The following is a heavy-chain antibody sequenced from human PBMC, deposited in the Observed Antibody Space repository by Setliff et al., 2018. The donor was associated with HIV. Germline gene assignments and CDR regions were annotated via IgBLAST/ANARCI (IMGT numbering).Heavy chain of an antibody. CDR1: GYTFTDYG. J-gene: IGHJ6*02. CDR2: ISGYKGNT. D-gene: IGHD2-2*02. CDR3: ARVNFLDYIVVVPAAIDGNYYYYYGMDV. V-gene: IGHV1-18*01. Sequence: ASVKVSCKASGYTFTDYGISWVRQAPGQGLEWMGWISGYKGNTNYAQKLQGRVTMTTDTSTRTAYMELRSLRSADTAVYYCARVNFLDYIVVVPAAIDGNYYYYYGMDVWGQGTTVTVSS.